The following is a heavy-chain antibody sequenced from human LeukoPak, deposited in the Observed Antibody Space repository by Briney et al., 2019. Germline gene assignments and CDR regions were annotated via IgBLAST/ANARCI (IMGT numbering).Heavy chain of an antibody. Sequence: GSLRLSCAASGFTFSSYGMHWVRQAPGKGLEWVAVISYDGSNKYYADSVKGRFTISRDNSKNTLYLQMNSLRAEGTAVYYCAGTPPRNSVFSYWGQGTLVTVSS. J-gene: IGHJ4*02. V-gene: IGHV3-30*03. CDR1: GFTFSSYG. CDR3: AGTPPRNSVFSY. D-gene: IGHD4-23*01. CDR2: ISYDGSNK.